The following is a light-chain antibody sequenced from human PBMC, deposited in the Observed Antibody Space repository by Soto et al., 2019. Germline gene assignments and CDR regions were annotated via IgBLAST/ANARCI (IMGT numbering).Light chain of an antibody. V-gene: IGKV1-5*03. CDR3: QQYNSYSEA. CDR1: QTISSW. Sequence: DIQMTQSPSTLSGSVGDRVTITFRASQTISSWLAWYQQKPGKAPKLLIYKASTLKSGVPSRFRGSGSEKELTLTVSSLQPDDFATYYCQQYNSYSEAFGQGPKVDIK. CDR2: KAS. J-gene: IGKJ1*01.